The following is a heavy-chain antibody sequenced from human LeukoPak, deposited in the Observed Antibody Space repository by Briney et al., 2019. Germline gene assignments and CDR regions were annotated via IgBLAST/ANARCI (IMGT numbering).Heavy chain of an antibody. Sequence: ASVKVSCKASGYTFTGYYMHWVRQAPGQGLEWMGWISAYNGNTNYAQKLQGRVTMTTDTSTSTAYMELRSLRSDDTAVYYCARGGVDYSNPFDPWGQGTLVTVSS. J-gene: IGHJ5*02. CDR3: ARGGVDYSNPFDP. D-gene: IGHD4-11*01. CDR2: ISAYNGNT. CDR1: GYTFTGYY. V-gene: IGHV1-18*04.